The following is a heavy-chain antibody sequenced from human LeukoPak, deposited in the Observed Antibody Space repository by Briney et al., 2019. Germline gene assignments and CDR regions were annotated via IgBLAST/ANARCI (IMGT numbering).Heavy chain of an antibody. Sequence: KRGESLKISCKGSGYSFTSYWIGWVRQMPGKGLEWMGIIYPGDSDTRYSPSFQGQVTISADKSISTAYLQWSSLKASDTAMYYCARLVYSSSWWPILYYFDYWGQGTLVTVSS. D-gene: IGHD6-13*01. CDR1: GYSFTSYW. CDR3: ARLVYSSSWWPILYYFDY. CDR2: IYPGDSDT. V-gene: IGHV5-51*01. J-gene: IGHJ4*02.